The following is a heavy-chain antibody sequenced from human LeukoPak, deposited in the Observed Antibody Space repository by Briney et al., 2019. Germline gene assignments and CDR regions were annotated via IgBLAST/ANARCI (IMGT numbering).Heavy chain of an antibody. CDR1: GFSFSAYG. Sequence: RSLRLACAASGFSFSAYGVHWVRQAPGKGLEWVAVIWYDGGSKDYADSVKGRFTLSRDNSKNTPYLQMNSLTVEDTAVYYCARSQSSSLIDYWGQGTLVTVSS. J-gene: IGHJ4*02. CDR2: IWYDGGSK. CDR3: ARSQSSSLIDY. D-gene: IGHD6-13*01. V-gene: IGHV3-33*01.